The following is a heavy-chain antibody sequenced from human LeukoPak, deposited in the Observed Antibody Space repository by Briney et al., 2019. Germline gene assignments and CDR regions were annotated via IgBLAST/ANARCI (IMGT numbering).Heavy chain of an antibody. V-gene: IGHV3-23*01. D-gene: IGHD6-19*01. CDR1: GFTFSSYA. CDR2: ISGSGGST. J-gene: IGHJ4*02. CDR3: TTHRDYSSGFNFDY. Sequence: GGSLRLSCAASGFTFSSYAMSWVRQAPGKGLEWVSAISGSGGSTYYADSVKGRFTISRDNSKNTLYLQMNSLKTEDTAVYYCTTHRDYSSGFNFDYWGQGALVTVSS.